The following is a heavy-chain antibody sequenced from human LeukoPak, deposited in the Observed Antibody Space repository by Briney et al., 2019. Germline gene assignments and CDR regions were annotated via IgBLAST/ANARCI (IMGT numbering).Heavy chain of an antibody. J-gene: IGHJ3*02. Sequence: SETLSLTCTVCGGSISSYYGRWLRQPPGKGLEGIGYIYYSGSTNYNPSLKTRVPISVDTSKHQFTLKLSSVTAADTAVYYCATSGSYYNVHDAFDIWGQGTMVTVSS. CDR2: IYYSGST. D-gene: IGHD1-26*01. V-gene: IGHV4-59*01. CDR1: GGSISSYY. CDR3: ATSGSYYNVHDAFDI.